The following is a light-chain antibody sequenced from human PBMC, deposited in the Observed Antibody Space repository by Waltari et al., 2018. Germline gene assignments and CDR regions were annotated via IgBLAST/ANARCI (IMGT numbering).Light chain of an antibody. J-gene: IGKJ4*01. CDR2: GAS. V-gene: IGKV3-20*01. CDR1: QSLSNNS. CDR3: QHYGRSPRVA. Sequence: RAKQSLSNNSLPWYQQNPGQPPRLLIYGASGRATDIPDRFTASGSGTDFTLTISRLEPEDFAVYYCQHYGRSPRVAFGGGTKVEIK.